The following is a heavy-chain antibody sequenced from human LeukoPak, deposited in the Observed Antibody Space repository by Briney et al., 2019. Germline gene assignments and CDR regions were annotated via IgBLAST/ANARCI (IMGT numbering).Heavy chain of an antibody. CDR1: GGSISSYY. V-gene: IGHV4-59*01. CDR2: IYYSGST. D-gene: IGHD6-25*01. J-gene: IGHJ5*02. Sequence: PSETLSLTCTVSGGSISSYYWSWIRQPPGKGLEWIGYIYYSGSTNYNPSLKSRVTISVDTSKNQCSLKLSSVTAADTAVYYCARDPSGYGFWFDPWGQGTLVTVSS. CDR3: ARDPSGYGFWFDP.